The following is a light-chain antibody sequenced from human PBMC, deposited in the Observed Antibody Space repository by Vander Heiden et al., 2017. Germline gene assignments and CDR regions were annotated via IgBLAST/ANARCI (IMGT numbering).Light chain of an antibody. CDR3: QQYGTSPPWT. CDR1: QTISRAS. V-gene: IGKV3-20*01. CDR2: GAG. Sequence: EIVLTQSPGTLSLSPGERATLSCRSSQTISRASIAWYQQKPGQAPRLLIYGAGSRATGIPDRCSGSGSGTDVTLTISRLEPEDFAVDYCQQYGTSPPWTFGQGTKVEIK. J-gene: IGKJ1*01.